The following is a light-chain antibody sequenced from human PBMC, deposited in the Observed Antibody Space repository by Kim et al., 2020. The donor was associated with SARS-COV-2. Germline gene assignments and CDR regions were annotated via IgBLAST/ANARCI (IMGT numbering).Light chain of an antibody. J-gene: IGKJ3*01. CDR2: AAS. V-gene: IGKV1-39*01. CDR1: QSISSH. Sequence: ASVGDRVTITCRTSQSISSHLNWYHQKPGRAPKLLISAASTLQGGVPSRFSGSGSETDFTLTISSLQPEDFATYFCQQSYITPFTFGPETKVDIK. CDR3: QQSYITPFT.